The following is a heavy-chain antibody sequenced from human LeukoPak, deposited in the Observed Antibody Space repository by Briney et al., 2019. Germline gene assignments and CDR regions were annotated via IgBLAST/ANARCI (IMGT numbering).Heavy chain of an antibody. Sequence: PGGSLRLSCAASRFTIGSYWMSWVRQAPGKGLEWVANIKQDGSENYYVDSVKGRFTISRDNAKSSLYLQTNSLRADDTAVYYCARRRGMGSLDYWGQGTLVTVSS. CDR3: ARRRGMGSLDY. CDR2: IKQDGSEN. J-gene: IGHJ4*02. V-gene: IGHV3-7*03. D-gene: IGHD2-8*01. CDR1: RFTIGSYW.